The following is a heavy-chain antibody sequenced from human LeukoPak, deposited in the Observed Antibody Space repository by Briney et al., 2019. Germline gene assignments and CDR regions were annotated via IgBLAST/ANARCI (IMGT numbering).Heavy chain of an antibody. Sequence: ASVKVSCKASGYTFTGYYMHWVRQAPGQGLEWMGWINPNSGGTNYAQKFQGRVTMTRDTSISTAYMELSRLRSDDTAVYYCAGDSRGYSYGAFDYWGQGTLVTVSS. CDR1: GYTFTGYY. V-gene: IGHV1-2*02. D-gene: IGHD5-18*01. CDR3: AGDSRGYSYGAFDY. J-gene: IGHJ4*02. CDR2: INPNSGGT.